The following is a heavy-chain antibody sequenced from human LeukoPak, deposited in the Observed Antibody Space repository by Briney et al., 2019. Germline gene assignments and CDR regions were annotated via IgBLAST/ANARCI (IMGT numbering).Heavy chain of an antibody. CDR3: AGGDGGYYYFDD. CDR1: GFIFSSHS. V-gene: IGHV3-21*01. J-gene: IGHJ4*02. CDR2: ISSSSNYI. Sequence: GGSLRPSCAASGFIFSSHSMNWVRQAPGKGLEWVSSISSSSNYIYYADSGRGRLTISRDNAKNSLYLQMDSLRAEDTAVYYCAGGDGGYYYFDDLGPVILVTVSS. D-gene: IGHD5-12*01.